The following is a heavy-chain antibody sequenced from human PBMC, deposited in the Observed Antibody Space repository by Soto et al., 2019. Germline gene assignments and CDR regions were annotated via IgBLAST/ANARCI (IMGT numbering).Heavy chain of an antibody. CDR1: GGSISSSDYY. D-gene: IGHD3-3*01. J-gene: IGHJ4*02. Sequence: SETLSLTCTVSGGSISSSDYYWAWIRQPPGKGLEWIGGIYYSGSTYYNPSLKSRVTISVDTSKNQFSLKLSSVTAADTAVYYCARVVDFWSGYLYYFDYWGQGTLVTVSS. CDR2: IYYSGST. CDR3: ARVVDFWSGYLYYFDY. V-gene: IGHV4-30-4*08.